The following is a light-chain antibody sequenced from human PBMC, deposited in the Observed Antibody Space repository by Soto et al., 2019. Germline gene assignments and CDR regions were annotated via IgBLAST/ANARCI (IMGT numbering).Light chain of an antibody. Sequence: EIVSTQSPGTLSLSPGERATLSCRASQSVSNYLAWYQRKPGQAPRLLIYGASSRATGIPDRFSGSGSGTDFTLTISRLEPEDFAVYYCHQYGGSPQTFGQGTKVDIK. CDR3: HQYGGSPQT. V-gene: IGKV3-20*01. CDR2: GAS. J-gene: IGKJ1*01. CDR1: QSVSNY.